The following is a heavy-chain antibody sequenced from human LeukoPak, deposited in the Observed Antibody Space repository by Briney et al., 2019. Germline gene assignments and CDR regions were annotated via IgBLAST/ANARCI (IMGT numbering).Heavy chain of an antibody. CDR2: VSGSDDTT. D-gene: IGHD6-6*01. CDR3: AKDRQLVFDY. V-gene: IGHV3-23*01. Sequence: GGSLRLSCAASGFTFSTSAMSWVRQAPGKGLEWVSAVSGSDDTTYYADSVKGRFTISRDNSKNTLYLQMNSLRAEDTAVYYCAKDRQLVFDYWGQGTLVTVSS. J-gene: IGHJ4*02. CDR1: GFTFSTSA.